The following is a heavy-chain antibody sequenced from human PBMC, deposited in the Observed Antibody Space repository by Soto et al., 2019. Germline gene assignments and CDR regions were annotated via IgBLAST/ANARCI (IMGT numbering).Heavy chain of an antibody. D-gene: IGHD3-3*01. V-gene: IGHV3-30*18. CDR1: GFTFSSCG. CDR3: AKDGLYYDFWSAYYNGKGPKTWFDP. Sequence: QVQLVESGGGVVQPGRSLRLSCAASGFTFSSCGMHWVRQAPGKGLEWVAVISYDGSNKYYADSVKGRFTISRDNSKNTLYLQMTSLSAEDTAVYYCAKDGLYYDFWSAYYNGKGPKTWFDPWGQGTLVTVSS. J-gene: IGHJ5*02. CDR2: ISYDGSNK.